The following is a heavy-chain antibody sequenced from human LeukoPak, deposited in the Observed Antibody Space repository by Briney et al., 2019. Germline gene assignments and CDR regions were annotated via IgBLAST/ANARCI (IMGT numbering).Heavy chain of an antibody. CDR3: TRESGAFSPFGF. J-gene: IGHJ4*02. CDR1: GGSILTTNW. V-gene: IGHV4-4*02. Sequence: PSETLSLTCAVSGGSILTTNWWSWVRQPPGKGLEWIGEVHLSGASNYNPSLKSRVNMSIDRSKNQLSLELTSVTAADTAIYYCTRESGAFSPFGFWGQGTLVTVSS. D-gene: IGHD1-26*01. CDR2: VHLSGAS.